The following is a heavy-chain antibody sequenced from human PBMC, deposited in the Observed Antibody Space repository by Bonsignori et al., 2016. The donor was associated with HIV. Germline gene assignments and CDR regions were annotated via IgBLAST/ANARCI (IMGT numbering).Heavy chain of an antibody. D-gene: IGHD5-24*01. Sequence: SETLSLTCAVYGGSFSGYYWRWIRQPPGKGLEWIGEINHSGSTNYNPSLKSRVTISVDTSKNQFSLKLSSVTAADTAVYYCASRDGYIKGYFDYWGQGTLVTVSS. J-gene: IGHJ4*02. CDR2: INHSGST. CDR1: GGSFSGYY. V-gene: IGHV4-34*01. CDR3: ASRDGYIKGYFDY.